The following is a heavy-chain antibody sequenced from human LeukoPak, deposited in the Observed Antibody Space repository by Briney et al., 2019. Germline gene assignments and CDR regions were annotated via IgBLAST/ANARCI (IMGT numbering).Heavy chain of an antibody. CDR3: ARDLTVDTAMAFDD. V-gene: IGHV4-4*07. CDR1: GGSISSYY. CDR2: IYTSGST. D-gene: IGHD5-18*01. J-gene: IGHJ4*02. Sequence: SETLSLTCTVSGGSISSYYWSWIRQPAGKGLECIGRIYTSGSTNYNPSLKSRVTMSVDTSKNQFSLKLSSVTAADTAVYYCARDLTVDTAMAFDDWGQGTLVTVSS.